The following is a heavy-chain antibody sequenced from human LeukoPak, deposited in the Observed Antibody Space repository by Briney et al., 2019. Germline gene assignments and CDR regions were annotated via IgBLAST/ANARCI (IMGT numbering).Heavy chain of an antibody. CDR2: ISGSGAST. Sequence: GGSLRLSCLTSGFTLSTNAMSWVRQAPGKGLEWISGISGSGASTYYADSVKGRFTISRGDSRNTLYLQMNSLRGDDTAVYYCAKDVGKWESLHFFDYWGQGTPVTVSS. D-gene: IGHD1-26*01. CDR3: AKDVGKWESLHFFDY. V-gene: IGHV3-23*01. CDR1: GFTLSTNA. J-gene: IGHJ4*02.